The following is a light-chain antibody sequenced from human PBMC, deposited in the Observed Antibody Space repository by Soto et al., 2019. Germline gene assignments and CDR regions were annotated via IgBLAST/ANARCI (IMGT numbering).Light chain of an antibody. V-gene: IGLV2-14*01. CDR2: EVT. Sequence: QSSMTQPASVSRSPGQSITISCTGASSDVGNYNYVSWFQQHPGKAPKLLIYEVTTRPSGVSNRFSGSKSGDTASLKISGLKAEDEADYFCSSYTSTSTLFVFGTGTKVPVL. CDR3: SSYTSTSTLFV. J-gene: IGLJ1*01. CDR1: SSDVGNYNY.